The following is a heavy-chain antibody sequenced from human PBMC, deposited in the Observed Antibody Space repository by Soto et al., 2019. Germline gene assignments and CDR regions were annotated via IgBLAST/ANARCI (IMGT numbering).Heavy chain of an antibody. D-gene: IGHD3-16*01. CDR3: ARPRIMIMFGGVRYYYGMAV. V-gene: IGHV3-74*01. CDR1: GFTFSSYW. CDR2: INSDGSST. Sequence: GGSLRLSCAASGFTFSSYWMHWVRQAPGKGLVWVSRINSDGSSTSYADSVKGRFTISRDNAKNTLYLQMNSLRAEDTAVYYCARPRIMIMFGGVRYYYGMAVWGRGSTVPVSS. J-gene: IGHJ6*02.